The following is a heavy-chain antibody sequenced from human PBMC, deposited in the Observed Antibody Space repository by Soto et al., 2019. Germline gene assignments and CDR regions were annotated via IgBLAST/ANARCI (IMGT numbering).Heavy chain of an antibody. CDR1: GFTFSSYG. D-gene: IGHD6-6*01. V-gene: IGHV3-30*18. Sequence: GGSLRLSCAASGFTFSSYGMHWVRQAPGKGLEWVAVISYDGSNKYYADSVKGRFTISRDNSKNTLYLQMNSLRAEDTAVYYCAKGAQLGDFDYWGQGTLVTVSS. CDR3: AKGAQLGDFDY. J-gene: IGHJ4*02. CDR2: ISYDGSNK.